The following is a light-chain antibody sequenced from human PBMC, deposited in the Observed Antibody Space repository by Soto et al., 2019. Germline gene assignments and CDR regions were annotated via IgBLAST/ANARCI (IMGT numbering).Light chain of an antibody. CDR3: SSYAGSNIFV. J-gene: IGLJ1*01. CDR2: EVS. Sequence: QSALTQPPSASGSPGQSVTISCTGTSSDVGGYNFVAWYQQHPGKAPKLMISEVSKRPSGVPDRFSGSKSGNTASLTVSWLQAEDEADYYCSSYAGSNIFVFGTGTKLTVL. CDR1: SSDVGGYNF. V-gene: IGLV2-8*01.